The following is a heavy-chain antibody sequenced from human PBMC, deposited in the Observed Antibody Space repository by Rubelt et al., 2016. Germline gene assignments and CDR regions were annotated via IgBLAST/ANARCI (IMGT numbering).Heavy chain of an antibody. J-gene: IGHJ4*02. CDR3: ARDLPPFRRYNWNFPLDY. CDR2: ISAYNGNT. CDR1: GYTFTSYG. D-gene: IGHD1-7*01. Sequence: QVQLVQSGAEVKKPGASVKVSCKASGYTFTSYGISWVRQAPGQGLEGMGWISAYNGNTNYAQKLQGRVTMTTDTSPRPAYMELRSLRSDDTAVYYCARDLPPFRRYNWNFPLDYWGQGTLVTVSS. V-gene: IGHV1-18*01.